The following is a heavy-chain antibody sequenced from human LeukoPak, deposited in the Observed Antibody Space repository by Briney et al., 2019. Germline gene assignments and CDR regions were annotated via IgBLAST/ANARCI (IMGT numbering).Heavy chain of an antibody. V-gene: IGHV3-23*01. CDR1: GFTFSSYA. D-gene: IGHD3-10*01. CDR2: ISGSGGST. Sequence: GGSLRLSCAASGFTFSSYAMRWVRQAPGKGLEWVSAISGSGGSTYYADSVKGRFTISRDNSKNTLYLLMNSLRAEDTAVYYCAKERAMDGSGSYDIWGQGTMVTVSS. J-gene: IGHJ3*02. CDR3: AKERAMDGSGSYDI.